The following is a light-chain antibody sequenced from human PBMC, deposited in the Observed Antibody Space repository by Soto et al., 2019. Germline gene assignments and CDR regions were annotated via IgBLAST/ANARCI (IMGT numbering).Light chain of an antibody. CDR2: SAS. J-gene: IGKJ2*01. CDR3: QQYNNLPYT. Sequence: EIVMTQSPATLSVSPGARATLSCRASQSVSSNLAWYQQKPGHAPRLLIYSASTRATGIPARFSDSGSGTEFTLTISSLQSEDFAVYDCQQYNNLPYTVGQGTKLEIK. CDR1: QSVSSN. V-gene: IGKV3-15*01.